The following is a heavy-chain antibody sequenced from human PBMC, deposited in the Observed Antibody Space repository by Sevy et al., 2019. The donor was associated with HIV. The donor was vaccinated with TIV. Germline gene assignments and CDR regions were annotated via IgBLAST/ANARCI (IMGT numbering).Heavy chain of an antibody. V-gene: IGHV3-30*18. D-gene: IGHD2-15*01. J-gene: IGHJ4*02. CDR3: AKSIGRRCYGIDY. Sequence: GGSLRLSCAASGFTFSSYGMRWGRQAPGRGLEGWAGISYDGSNKYYPDSVKGRFTIPRDNSKNTLYLQMNSLRAADKAVSYCAKSIGRRCYGIDYWGQGTLVTVSS. CDR2: ISYDGSNK. CDR1: GFTFSSYG.